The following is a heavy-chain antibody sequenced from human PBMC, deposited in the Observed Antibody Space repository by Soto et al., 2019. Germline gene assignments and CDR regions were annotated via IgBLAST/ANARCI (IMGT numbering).Heavy chain of an antibody. Sequence: GGSLRLSCAASGFTFGSYSMNWVRQAPGKGLEWVSFILSSSGVIYYADSVKGRFTISRDNAKNSLYLQMNSLRAEDTAVYYCVRDLRAPLGATAMPYYMDVWGKGTTVTVSS. V-gene: IGHV3-48*01. J-gene: IGHJ6*03. CDR2: ILSSSGVI. CDR3: VRDLRAPLGATAMPYYMDV. CDR1: GFTFGSYS. D-gene: IGHD2-2*01.